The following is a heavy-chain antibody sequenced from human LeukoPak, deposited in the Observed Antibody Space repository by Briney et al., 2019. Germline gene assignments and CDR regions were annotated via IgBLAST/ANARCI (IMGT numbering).Heavy chain of an antibody. D-gene: IGHD1-7*01. V-gene: IGHV3-49*04. CDR1: GFTFGDHG. CDR3: SRDGGIIWNYGYY. J-gene: IGHJ4*02. CDR2: IRSKAFGGTA. Sequence: GRSLRLSCTTSGFTFGDHGMSWVRQAPGKGLECVGFIRSKAFGGTAEYAASVKGRFTISRGDAKSIAYLQMDSLKTEDTAVYYCSRDGGIIWNYGYYWGRGTLVTVSS.